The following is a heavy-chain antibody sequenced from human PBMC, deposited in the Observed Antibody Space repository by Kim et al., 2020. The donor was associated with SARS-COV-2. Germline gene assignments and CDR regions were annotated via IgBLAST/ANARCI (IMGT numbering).Heavy chain of an antibody. CDR1: GYSFTSYW. CDR2: IDPSDSYT. Sequence: GESLKISCKGSGYSFTSYWISWVRQMPGKGLEWMGRIDPSDSYTNYSPSFQGHVTISADKSISTAYLPGSSLKASDTAMYYCARQMVRGVIILAPDYWGQGTLVTVSS. J-gene: IGHJ4*02. V-gene: IGHV5-10-1*01. D-gene: IGHD3-10*01. CDR3: ARQMVRGVIILAPDY.